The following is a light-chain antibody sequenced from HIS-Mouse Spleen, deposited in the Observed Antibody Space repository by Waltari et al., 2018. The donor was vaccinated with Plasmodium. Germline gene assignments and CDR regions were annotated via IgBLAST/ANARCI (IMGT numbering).Light chain of an antibody. CDR3: QQNYNTWT. CDR2: AAS. Sequence: TQSPATLSLSPGERATLSCRASQSVSSYLNWYQQKPGKAPKLLIYAASSLQSGVPSRFSGSGSGTDFTLTISSLQPEDFATYYCQQNYNTWTFGQGTKVEIK. J-gene: IGKJ1*01. CDR1: QSVSSY. V-gene: IGKV1-39*01.